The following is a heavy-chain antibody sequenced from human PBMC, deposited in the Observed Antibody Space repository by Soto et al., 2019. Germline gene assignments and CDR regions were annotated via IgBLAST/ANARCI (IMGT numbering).Heavy chain of an antibody. CDR2: IRSKTYGGTT. CDR3: TRDAIDYGDYLFFY. CDR1: GVTFGDYA. J-gene: IGHJ4*02. Sequence: GGSLRISCAGSGVTFGDYALGWFRQAPGKGLEWVGFIRSKTYGGTTEYAASVRGRFTISRDDSKNIAYLQMNSLNTDDTAVYYCTRDAIDYGDYLFFYWGQGALVTVSS. V-gene: IGHV3-49*03. D-gene: IGHD4-17*01.